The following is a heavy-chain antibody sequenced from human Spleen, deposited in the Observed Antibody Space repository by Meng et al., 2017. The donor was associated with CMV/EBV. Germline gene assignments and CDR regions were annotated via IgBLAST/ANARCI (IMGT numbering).Heavy chain of an antibody. J-gene: IGHJ4*02. Sequence: QVQLVQSGAEVKKPGASVKVSCKASGYTFTSYDINWVRQATGQGLEWMGWMNPNSGNTGYAQKFQGRVTMNSDTSIKTGYMELSRLTSDDTAVYYCAIGDYGPLDYWGQGTLVTVSS. CDR3: AIGDYGPLDY. D-gene: IGHD4-17*01. CDR1: GYTFTSYD. CDR2: MNPNSGNT. V-gene: IGHV1-8*01.